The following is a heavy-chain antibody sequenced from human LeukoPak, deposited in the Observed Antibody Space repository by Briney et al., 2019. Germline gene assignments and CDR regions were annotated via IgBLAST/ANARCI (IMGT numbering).Heavy chain of an antibody. V-gene: IGHV1-69*05. CDR1: GCTFSSYA. CDR2: IIPIFGTA. CDR3: ARGSGYSYGFGH. Sequence: ASVKVSCKASGCTFSSYAISWVRQAPGQGLEWMGGIIPIFGTANYAQKFQGRVTITTDESTSTAYMELSSLRSEDTAVYYCARGSGYSYGFGHWGQGTLVTVSS. D-gene: IGHD5-18*01. J-gene: IGHJ4*02.